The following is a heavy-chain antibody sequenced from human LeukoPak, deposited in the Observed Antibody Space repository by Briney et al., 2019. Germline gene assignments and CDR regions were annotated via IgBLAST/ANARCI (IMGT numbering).Heavy chain of an antibody. CDR3: ARWSERIAAAGP. Sequence: SETLSLTCTVSGYSISSGYYWGWIRQPPGKGLEWIGSIYHSGSTYYNPSLKSRVTISVDTSKNQFSLKLSSVTAADTAVYYCARWSERIAAAGPWGQGTLVTVSS. D-gene: IGHD6-13*01. V-gene: IGHV4-38-2*02. J-gene: IGHJ5*02. CDR2: IYHSGST. CDR1: GYSISSGYY.